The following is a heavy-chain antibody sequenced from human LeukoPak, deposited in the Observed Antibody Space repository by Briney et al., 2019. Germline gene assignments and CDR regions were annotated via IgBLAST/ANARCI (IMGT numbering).Heavy chain of an antibody. J-gene: IGHJ4*02. CDR2: ISGSGGST. CDR3: AKDRQLRLGELSVFDY. V-gene: IGHV3-23*01. Sequence: PGGSLRLSCAASGFTFSSYGMSWVRQAPGKGLEWVSAISGSGGSTYYADSVKGRFTISRDNSKNTLYLQMNSLRAEDTAVYYCAKDRQLRLGELSVFDYRGQGTLVTVSS. CDR1: GFTFSSYG. D-gene: IGHD3-16*02.